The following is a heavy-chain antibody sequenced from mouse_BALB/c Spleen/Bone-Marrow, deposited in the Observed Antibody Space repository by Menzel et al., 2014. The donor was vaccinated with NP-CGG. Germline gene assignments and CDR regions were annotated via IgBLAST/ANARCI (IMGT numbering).Heavy chain of an antibody. CDR2: SRNKAKYYTT. CDR3: ARXXXXXXXXXX. CDR1: GFTFSDFY. V-gene: IGHV7-1*02. Sequence: EVKLMESGGGLVQPGDSLRLSCATSGFTFSDFYMEWVRQPPGKRLEWIAASRNKAKYYTTEYSASVKGRFIVSRDTSQSVLYLQMNALRAEDTAIYYCARXXXXXXXXXXXGQGTLVTXSA. J-gene: IGHJ3*01.